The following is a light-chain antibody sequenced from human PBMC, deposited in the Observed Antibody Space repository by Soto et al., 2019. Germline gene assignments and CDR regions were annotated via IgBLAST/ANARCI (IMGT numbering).Light chain of an antibody. Sequence: QSALTQPPSASGSPGQSVTLSCTGTSSDVGGYNYVSWYQQHPGNAPKLVIYEVSKRPSGVPDRFSGSQSGNTASLTVSGLQAEDEADYYCSSYEGTNNLVFGGGTQLTVL. CDR2: EVS. CDR1: SSDVGGYNY. CDR3: SSYEGTNNLV. J-gene: IGLJ7*01. V-gene: IGLV2-8*01.